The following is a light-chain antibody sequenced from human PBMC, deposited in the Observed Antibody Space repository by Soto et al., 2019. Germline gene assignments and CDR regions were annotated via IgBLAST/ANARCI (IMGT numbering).Light chain of an antibody. J-gene: IGKJ4*01. CDR1: QSIGNY. CDR2: TTS. CDR3: QQYNNWPLT. V-gene: IGKV3-15*01. Sequence: EIVMTQSPATLSVSPGERATLSCRASQSIGNYLAWYQQKPGQAPRLLIYTTSNRATGITANFSGSGSGTEFTLTISSLQSEDSAVYYCQQYNNWPLTFGGGTKVEIK.